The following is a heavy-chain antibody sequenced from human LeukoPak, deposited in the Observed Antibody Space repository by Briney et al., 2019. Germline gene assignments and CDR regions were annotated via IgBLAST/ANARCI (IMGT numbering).Heavy chain of an antibody. D-gene: IGHD4-11*01. CDR1: GGSIRRYY. J-gene: IGHJ4*02. CDR2: VYYSGTT. CDR3: ARGAAGVDYNPHYFDY. Sequence: PSETLSLTCTVSGGSIRRYYWSWIRQPPGKGLEWIGYVYYSGTTNYNPSLKSRVTMSVDTSKNQFSLKLNSVTAADTAVYYCARGAAGVDYNPHYFDYWGQGTLVTVPS. V-gene: IGHV4-59*01.